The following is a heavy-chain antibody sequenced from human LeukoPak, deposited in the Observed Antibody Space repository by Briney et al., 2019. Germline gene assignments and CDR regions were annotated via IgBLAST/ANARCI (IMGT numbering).Heavy chain of an antibody. CDR3: AKSHCSGGSCYYYYYMDV. V-gene: IGHV3-43D*04. Sequence: PGGSLRLSCAASGFTFDDYAMHWVRQAPGKGLEWVSLISWDGGSTYYADSVKGRFTISSDNSKNSLYLQMNSLRAEDTALCYCAKSHCSGGSCYYYYYMDVWGKGTTVTVSS. CDR2: ISWDGGST. D-gene: IGHD2-15*01. CDR1: GFTFDDYA. J-gene: IGHJ6*03.